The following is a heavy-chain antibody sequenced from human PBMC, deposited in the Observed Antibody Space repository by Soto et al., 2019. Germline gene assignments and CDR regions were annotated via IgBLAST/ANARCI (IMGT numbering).Heavy chain of an antibody. V-gene: IGHV2-5*02. D-gene: IGHD3-10*01. CDR2: IYWDDDK. CDR3: AHSHPLKLLWFGEFDY. J-gene: IGHJ4*02. Sequence: QITLKESGPTLVKPTQTLTLTCTFSGFSLSTSGVGVGWIRQPPGKALEWLALIYWDDDKRYSPSLKSRLTITKDTSKNQVVLTMTNMDPVDTATYYCAHSHPLKLLWFGEFDYWGQGTLVTVSS. CDR1: GFSLSTSGVG.